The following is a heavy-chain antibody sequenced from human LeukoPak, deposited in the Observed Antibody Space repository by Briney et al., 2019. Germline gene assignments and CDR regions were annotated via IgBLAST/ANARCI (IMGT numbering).Heavy chain of an antibody. D-gene: IGHD3-22*01. CDR1: GGSFSGYY. CDR2: INHSGST. V-gene: IGHV4-34*01. CDR3: ARGRDRNSEDFDY. Sequence: PSETLSLTCGVYGGSFSGYYWSWIRQSPGKGLEWIGEINHSGSTNYNPSLKSRVTISVDTSKNQFSLKLSSVTAADTAVYYCARGRDRNSEDFDYWGQGTLVTVSS. J-gene: IGHJ4*02.